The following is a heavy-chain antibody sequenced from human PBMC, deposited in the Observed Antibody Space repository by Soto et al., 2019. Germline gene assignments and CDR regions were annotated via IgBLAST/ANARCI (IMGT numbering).Heavy chain of an antibody. D-gene: IGHD6-13*01. J-gene: IGHJ4*02. CDR3: ARDHRAAAGIDY. CDR1: GFTFSSYG. CDR2: IWYDGSNK. Sequence: GGSLRLSCAASGFTFSSYGMHWVRQAPGKGLEWVAVIWYDGSNKYYADSVKGRFTISRDNSKNTLYLQMNSLRAEDTAVYYCARDHRAAAGIDYWGQGTLVTVSS. V-gene: IGHV3-33*01.